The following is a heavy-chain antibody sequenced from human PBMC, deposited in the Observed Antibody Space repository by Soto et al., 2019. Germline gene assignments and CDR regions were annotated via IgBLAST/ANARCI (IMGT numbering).Heavy chain of an antibody. CDR1: GGSFSGYY. J-gene: IGHJ5*02. CDR3: ARLDSSGYYRALPSHNNLYDP. Sequence: SETLSLTCAVYGGSFSGYYWSWIRQPPGKGLEWIGEINHSGSTNYNPSLKSRVTISVDTSKNQFSLKLSSVTAADTAVYYCARLDSSGYYRALPSHNNLYDPWGQGTLVTVSS. V-gene: IGHV4-34*01. D-gene: IGHD3-22*01. CDR2: INHSGST.